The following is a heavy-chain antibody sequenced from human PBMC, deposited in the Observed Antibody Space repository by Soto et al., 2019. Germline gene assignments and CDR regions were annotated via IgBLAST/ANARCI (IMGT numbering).Heavy chain of an antibody. Sequence: GGSLRLSCAASGFTVSSYEMNWVRQAPGKGLEWVSYISSSGSTIYYADSVKGLFTISRDTAKNSLYLQMNSLRAEATAFYYCAGDPGDYYDSSGHCAFDIWGQGTMVTVSS. CDR3: AGDPGDYYDSSGHCAFDI. J-gene: IGHJ3*02. D-gene: IGHD3-22*01. V-gene: IGHV3-48*03. CDR2: ISSSGSTI. CDR1: GFTVSSYE.